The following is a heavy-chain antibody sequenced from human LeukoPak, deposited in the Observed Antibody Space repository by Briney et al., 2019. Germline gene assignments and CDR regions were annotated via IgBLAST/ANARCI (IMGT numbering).Heavy chain of an antibody. CDR3: ARLGMRYFDY. CDR1: GYSISSGYY. J-gene: IGHJ4*02. Sequence: SSETLSLTCAVSGYSISSGYYWGWIRQPPGRGLEWIGSIYHSGSTYYNPSLKSRVTISVDTSNNQFSLKMSLGTAADAAVYYCARLGMRYFDYWGEGTLVTVSS. V-gene: IGHV4-38-2*01. CDR2: IYHSGST.